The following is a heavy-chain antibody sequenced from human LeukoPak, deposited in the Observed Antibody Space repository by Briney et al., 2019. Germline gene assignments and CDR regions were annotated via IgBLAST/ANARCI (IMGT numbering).Heavy chain of an antibody. D-gene: IGHD3-10*01. CDR1: GGSIRTSEDH. J-gene: IGHJ4*02. CDR3: AREPTQPLRFGEFHPFDN. Sequence: SETLSLTCTVSGGSIRTSEDHWTWIRQHPGKGLEWIGYTSNSGYPDSNPSLKSRVTISLDTSKNQFSLKLSSVTAADTAVYYCAREPTQPLRFGEFHPFDNWGQGTLVTVSS. CDR2: TSNSGYP. V-gene: IGHV4-31*03.